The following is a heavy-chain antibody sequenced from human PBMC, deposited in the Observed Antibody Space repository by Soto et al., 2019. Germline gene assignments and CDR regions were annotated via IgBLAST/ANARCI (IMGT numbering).Heavy chain of an antibody. J-gene: IGHJ3*02. CDR3: ADPFADFDI. V-gene: IGHV3-74*01. Sequence: LRLSCVASGFTFSSYWMRWVRQAPGKGLVWVSRINSDGSSTSYADSVKGRFTISRDNAKNTLYLQMNSLRAEDTAVYYCADPFADFDIWGQGTMVTVSS. CDR1: GFTFSSYW. CDR2: INSDGSST.